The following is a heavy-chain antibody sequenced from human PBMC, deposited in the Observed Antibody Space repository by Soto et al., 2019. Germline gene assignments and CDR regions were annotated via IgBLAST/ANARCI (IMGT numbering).Heavy chain of an antibody. D-gene: IGHD3-22*01. CDR2: ISYDGSNK. V-gene: IGHV3-30*18. J-gene: IGHJ4*02. CDR3: AKSNSYYDSSGFY. CDR1: GFTFSSYG. Sequence: GGSLRLSCAASGFTFSSYGMHWVRQAPGKGLEWVAVISYDGSNKYYADSVKGRFTISRDNSKNTLYLQMNSLRAEDTAVYYCAKSNSYYDSSGFYWGQGTLVTVSS.